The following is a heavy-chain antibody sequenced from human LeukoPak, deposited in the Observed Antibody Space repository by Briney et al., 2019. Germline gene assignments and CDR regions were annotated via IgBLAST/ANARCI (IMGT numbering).Heavy chain of an antibody. V-gene: IGHV1-18*01. J-gene: IGHJ6*02. CDR1: GYTFTSYG. CDR2: ISAYNGNT. D-gene: IGHD3-9*01. CDR3: ARDAPLYNDILTGPYYYYYYGMDV. Sequence: ASVKVSCKASGYTFTSYGISWVRQAPGQELEWMGWISAYNGNTNYAQKLQGRVTMTTYTSTSTAYMELSSLRSDDTAVYYCARDAPLYNDILTGPYYYYYYGMDVWGQGTTVPSP.